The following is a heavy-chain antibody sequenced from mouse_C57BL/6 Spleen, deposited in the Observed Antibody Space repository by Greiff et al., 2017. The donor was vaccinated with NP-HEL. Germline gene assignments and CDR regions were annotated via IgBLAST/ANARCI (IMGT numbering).Heavy chain of an antibody. D-gene: IGHD1-1*01. CDR1: GYTFTSYW. CDR3: ARDGYGSSFYFDY. CDR2: IYPSDSET. J-gene: IGHJ2*01. Sequence: QVQLQQPGAELVRPGSSVKLSCKASGYTFTSYWMYWVKQRPGQGLEWIGNIYPSDSETHYNQKFKDKATLTVDKSSSTAYMQLSSLTSEDSAVYYCARDGYGSSFYFDYWGQGTTLTVSS. V-gene: IGHV1-61*01.